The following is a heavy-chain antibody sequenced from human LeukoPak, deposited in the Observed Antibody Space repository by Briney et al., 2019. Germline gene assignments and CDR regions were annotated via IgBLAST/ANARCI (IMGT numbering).Heavy chain of an antibody. CDR3: ARGRPSGDFFDY. CDR1: GDSISRNSHY. J-gene: IGHJ4*02. Sequence: PSETLSPTCTVSGDSISRNSHYWCWIRQSAGQGLEWIGRLNPSGNINYNPSLKSRLTMSLDPSENKLSLKLSSVTAADTAVYYCARGRPSGDFFDYWGQGALVTVSS. V-gene: IGHV4-61*02. D-gene: IGHD4-17*01. CDR2: LNPSGNI.